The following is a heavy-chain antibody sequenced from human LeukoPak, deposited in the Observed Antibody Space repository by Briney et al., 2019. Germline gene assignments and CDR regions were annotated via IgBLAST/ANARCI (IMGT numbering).Heavy chain of an antibody. CDR1: GFTFSSYA. J-gene: IGHJ4*02. D-gene: IGHD4-17*01. Sequence: GGSLRLSCAASGFTFSSYATHWVRQAPGKGLEWVAVISYDGSNKYYADSVKGRFTISRDNSKNTLYLQMNSLRAEDTAVYYCARSPVTTVTTFDYWGQGTLVTVSS. CDR3: ARSPVTTVTTFDY. CDR2: ISYDGSNK. V-gene: IGHV3-30*04.